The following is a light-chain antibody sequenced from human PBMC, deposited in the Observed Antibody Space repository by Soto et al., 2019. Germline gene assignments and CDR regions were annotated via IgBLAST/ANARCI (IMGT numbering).Light chain of an antibody. CDR1: QSISRY. J-gene: IGKJ1*01. CDR3: QQSYSTPRT. CDR2: GAS. V-gene: IGKV1-39*01. Sequence: DIQITPIYSSLSASVGDSVTITCRASQSISRYLNWYQQKPGKAPKILIYGASSLQSGVPSRFSGSGSGTDFTLTISSLQPEDFATYYCQQSYSTPRTFGQGTKVDIK.